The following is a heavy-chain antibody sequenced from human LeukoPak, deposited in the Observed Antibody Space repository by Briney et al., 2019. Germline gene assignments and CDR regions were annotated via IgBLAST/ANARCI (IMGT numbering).Heavy chain of an antibody. V-gene: IGHV4-4*02. D-gene: IGHD6-19*01. CDR1: GGSITSNNW. J-gene: IGHJ3*02. CDR2: IYHSGST. CDR3: ARQPAPYSSGWYDGFDI. Sequence: SETLSLTCAVSGGSITSNNWWSWVRQPPGKGLEWIGEIYHSGSTNYNPSLKSRVTISVDKSDNQLSLRLNSVTAADTAVYYCARQPAPYSSGWYDGFDIWGQGTMVTVSA.